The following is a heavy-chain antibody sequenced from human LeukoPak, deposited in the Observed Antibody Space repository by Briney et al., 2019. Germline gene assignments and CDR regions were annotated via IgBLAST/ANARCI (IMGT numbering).Heavy chain of an antibody. CDR1: GGSISSGGYY. Sequence: PSETLSLTCTVSGGSISSGGYYWSWIRQHPGKGLEWIGYIYYSGSTYYNPSLKSRVTISVDTSKNQFSLKLSSVTAVDTAVYYCARDRVGMVFWGQGSLVTVSS. V-gene: IGHV4-31*03. CDR2: IYYSGST. J-gene: IGHJ4*02. D-gene: IGHD2-8*01. CDR3: ARDRVGMVF.